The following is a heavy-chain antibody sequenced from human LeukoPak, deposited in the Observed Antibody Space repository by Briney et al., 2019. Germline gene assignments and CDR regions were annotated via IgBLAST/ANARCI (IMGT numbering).Heavy chain of an antibody. CDR2: ISGYNGNT. CDR1: GYTFTSYA. J-gene: IGHJ6*02. D-gene: IGHD5-18*01. Sequence: ASVKVSCKASGYTFTSYAISWVRQAPGQGLEWMGWISGYNGNTKYAQKVQGRVTMTTDTSTSTAYMELRSLRSDDTAAYYCARGYSYGSDYYYGMDVWGQGTTVTVSS. V-gene: IGHV1-18*01. CDR3: ARGYSYGSDYYYGMDV.